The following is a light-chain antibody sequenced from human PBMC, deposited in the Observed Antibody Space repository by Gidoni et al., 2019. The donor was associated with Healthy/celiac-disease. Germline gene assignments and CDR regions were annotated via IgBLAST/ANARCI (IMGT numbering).Light chain of an antibody. V-gene: IGKV3-20*01. CDR3: PRFT. CDR2: GAS. J-gene: IGKJ3*01. CDR1: QSVSSSY. Sequence: EIVLTQSPGTLSLSPGERATLSCRASQSVSSSYLAWYQQKPGQAPRLLIYGASSRATGIPDRFSGSGSGTDFTLAISRLEPEDFAVYYLPRFTFXPXTKVDIK.